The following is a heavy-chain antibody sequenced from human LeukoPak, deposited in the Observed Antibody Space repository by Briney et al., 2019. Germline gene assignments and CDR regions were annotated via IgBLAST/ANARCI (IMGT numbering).Heavy chain of an antibody. V-gene: IGHV3-23*01. J-gene: IGHJ5*02. D-gene: IGHD3-9*01. CDR2: ISGSGGST. CDR3: ATDPFRYSGFDP. Sequence: PGGSLRLSCAASGFTVSSCAISWVRQAPGKGLEWVSAISGSGGSTYYADSVKGRFTISRNNTNNTLYLQMNSLRADDTAVYYCATDPFRYSGFDPWGQGTLVTVSS. CDR1: GFTVSSCA.